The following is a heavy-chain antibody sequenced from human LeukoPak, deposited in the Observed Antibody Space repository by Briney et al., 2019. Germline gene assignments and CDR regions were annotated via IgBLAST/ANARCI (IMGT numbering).Heavy chain of an antibody. J-gene: IGHJ4*02. CDR3: ARGSRRISFGGVIWDYFDS. V-gene: IGHV1-2*02. CDR1: GYTFTGYY. D-gene: IGHD3-16*02. CDR2: INPNSGGT. Sequence: ASVKVSCKASGYTFTGYYMHWVRQAPGQGLEWMGWINPNSGGTNYAQKFQGRVTMTRDTSISTAYMELSRLRSEDTAVYYCARGSRRISFGGVIWDYFDSWGQGTPVTVSS.